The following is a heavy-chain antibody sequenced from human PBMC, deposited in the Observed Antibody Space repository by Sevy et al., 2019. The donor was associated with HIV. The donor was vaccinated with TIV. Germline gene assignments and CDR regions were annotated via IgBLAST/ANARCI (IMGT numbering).Heavy chain of an antibody. D-gene: IGHD5-12*01. CDR2: ISDSSDTI. J-gene: IGHJ4*02. Sequence: GGSLRLSCVASGFTYSMNWVRQAPGKGLEWVSYISDSSDTIHYAHSVKGGFTISRDNTKNSLYLKMNTLSAEDTAVYYCASQRGGYGRLYYFDSWGQGTLVTVSS. CDR1: GFTYS. CDR3: ASQRGGYGRLYYFDS. V-gene: IGHV3-48*01.